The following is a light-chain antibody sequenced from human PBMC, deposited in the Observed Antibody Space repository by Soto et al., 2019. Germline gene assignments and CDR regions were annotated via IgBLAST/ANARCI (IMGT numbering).Light chain of an antibody. CDR2: TAS. CDR1: QSISSY. J-gene: IGKJ5*01. V-gene: IGKV1-39*01. CDR3: QQSYSTPIT. Sequence: DIQMTQSPSSLSASVGDRVIITCRASQSISSYLNWYQQKPGKAPKLLIYTASSLQSGVPSRFSGSGSGTDFPLTISSLQPEDFATYYCQQSYSTPITFGQGTRLEIK.